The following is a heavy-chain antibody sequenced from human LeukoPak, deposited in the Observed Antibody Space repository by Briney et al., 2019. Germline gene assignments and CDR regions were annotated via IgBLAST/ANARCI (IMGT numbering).Heavy chain of an antibody. CDR3: AKGGIYRGYYYYYMDV. Sequence: PGGSLRLSCAASGFTFSSYWMHWVRQAPGKGLVWVSRINSDGSSTSYADSVKGRFTISRDNAKNTLYLQMNSLRGEDTALYYCAKGGIYRGYYYYYMDVWGKGTTVTISS. CDR1: GFTFSSYW. D-gene: IGHD6-13*01. CDR2: INSDGSST. J-gene: IGHJ6*03. V-gene: IGHV3-74*01.